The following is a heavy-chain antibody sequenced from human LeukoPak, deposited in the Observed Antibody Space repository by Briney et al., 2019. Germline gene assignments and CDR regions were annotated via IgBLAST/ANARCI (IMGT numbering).Heavy chain of an antibody. CDR3: ARMWENY. J-gene: IGHJ4*02. Sequence: PGGSLSLCCVASGFTICSNYMIWLRQAPGKGGEWVSVIDSCGSTYYAASVKGRFTISRDKSKNTLYLQMRSLRAEDTAVYYCARMWENYWGQGTLVTVSS. D-gene: IGHD1-26*01. CDR2: IDSCGST. V-gene: IGHV3-53*01. CDR1: GFTICSNY.